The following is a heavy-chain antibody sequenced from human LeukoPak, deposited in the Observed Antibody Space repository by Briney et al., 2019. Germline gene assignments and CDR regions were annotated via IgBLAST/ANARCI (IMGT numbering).Heavy chain of an antibody. CDR1: GFTFSNYA. Sequence: GGSLRLSCAASGFTFSNYAMHWVHQAPGKGLEWVAVILHDGSNKYADSVKGRFTISRDNSKSTLYLQMNSLRAEDTAVYYCARGLMIRGVADYWGQGTLVTVSS. CDR3: ARGLMIRGVADY. CDR2: ILHDGSNK. J-gene: IGHJ4*02. V-gene: IGHV3-30*04. D-gene: IGHD3-10*01.